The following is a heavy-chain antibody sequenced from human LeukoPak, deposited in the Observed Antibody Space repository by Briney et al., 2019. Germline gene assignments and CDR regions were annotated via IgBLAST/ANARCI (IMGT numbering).Heavy chain of an antibody. CDR2: IGAYSGNS. Sequence: ASVKVSCQTSNYTFSNYGITWVRQAPGQGLEWMGWIGAYSGNSEFAQKSQGRVTMTTDASSGTAYMERTNLTPDDTAVYFCARDSSAFYGSEYFQHWGQGTLVTVSS. J-gene: IGHJ1*01. CDR3: ARDSSAFYGSEYFQH. V-gene: IGHV1-18*01. D-gene: IGHD2/OR15-2a*01. CDR1: NYTFSNYG.